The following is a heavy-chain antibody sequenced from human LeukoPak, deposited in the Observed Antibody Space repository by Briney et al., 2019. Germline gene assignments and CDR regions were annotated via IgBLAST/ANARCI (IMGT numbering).Heavy chain of an antibody. CDR2: INPNSGST. J-gene: IGHJ3*02. Sequence: ASVKVSCKASGYIFIGYYMHWLRQAPGQGLEWMGGINPNSGSTNYAQKFQGRVTMTRDTSINTDYMELSRLRSDDTAVYYCARVKIPLLKVVVAAPGAFDIWGQGTMVTVSS. V-gene: IGHV1-2*02. CDR3: ARVKIPLLKVVVAAPGAFDI. CDR1: GYIFIGYY. D-gene: IGHD2-15*01.